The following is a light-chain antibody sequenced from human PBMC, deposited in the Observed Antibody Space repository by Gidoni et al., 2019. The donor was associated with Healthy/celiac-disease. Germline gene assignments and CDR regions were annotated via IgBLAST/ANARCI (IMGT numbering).Light chain of an antibody. CDR3: MQALQTPPWT. Sequence: DIVMTQSPLSLPVTPGEPASITCTSSQSLLHSTGNNYLFWYLQKPVQYPQHLIYFGSCRAPGVPDSFSGSGSGTDFTLKIIRVEADDVGVYYCMQALQTPPWTFGQGTKVEIK. CDR2: FGS. CDR1: QSLLHSTGNNY. V-gene: IGKV2-28*01. J-gene: IGKJ1*01.